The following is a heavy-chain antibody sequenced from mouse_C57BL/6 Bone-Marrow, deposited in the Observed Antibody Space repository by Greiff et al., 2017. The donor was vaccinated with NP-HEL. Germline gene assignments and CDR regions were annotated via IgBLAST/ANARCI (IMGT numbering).Heavy chain of an antibody. J-gene: IGHJ4*01. D-gene: IGHD1-1*01. Sequence: EVKVVESGAELVKPGASVKLSCTASGFNIKDYYMHWVKQRTEQGLEWIGRIDPEDGETKYAPKFQGKATITADTSSNTAYLQLRSLTSEDTAVYYCAPLITPLVESALDYSGHGNSLTLSS. CDR3: APLITPLVESALDY. CDR1: GFNIKDYY. CDR2: IDPEDGET. V-gene: IGHV14-2*01.